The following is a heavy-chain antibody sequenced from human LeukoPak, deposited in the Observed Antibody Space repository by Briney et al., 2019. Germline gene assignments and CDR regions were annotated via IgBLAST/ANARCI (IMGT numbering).Heavy chain of an antibody. CDR1: GFTFDDYA. D-gene: IGHD2-21*02. CDR3: ARGAYSGGDCSFDY. V-gene: IGHV3-43*02. Sequence: PGGSLRLSCAASGFTFDDYAMHWVRQTPGKGLESVSLISGDGGSTYYADSVKGRFTISRDDSKNSLYLQMNSLRAEDTALYYCARGAYSGGDCSFDYWGQGTLVTVSS. CDR2: ISGDGGST. J-gene: IGHJ4*02.